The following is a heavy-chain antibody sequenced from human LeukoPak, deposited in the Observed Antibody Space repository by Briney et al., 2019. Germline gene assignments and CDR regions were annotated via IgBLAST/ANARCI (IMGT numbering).Heavy chain of an antibody. Sequence: SQTLSLTCAISGDTVSSNTAAWNWIRQSPSRGLECLGRTYYRSKWNTDYAASVQNRITINPDTSTNQFSLQLKSATPEDTAVYYCSRQRSTSTYYFGLDVWGQGITVTVSS. J-gene: IGHJ6*02. CDR3: SRQRSTSTYYFGLDV. CDR1: GDTVSSNTAA. D-gene: IGHD6-6*01. CDR2: TYYRSKWNT. V-gene: IGHV6-1*01.